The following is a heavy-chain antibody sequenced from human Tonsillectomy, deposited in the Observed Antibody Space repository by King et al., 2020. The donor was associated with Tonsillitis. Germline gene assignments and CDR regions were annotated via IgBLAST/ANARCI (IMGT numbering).Heavy chain of an antibody. CDR2: IYYSGST. J-gene: IGHJ4*02. Sequence: VQLQESGPGLVKPSQTLSLTCTVSGGSISSGDYYWSWIRPAPGKGLEWIGNIYYSGSTYYNPSLYSTLTISVDTSTNQFSLKLSSVTAADTALYYCTRGHYDYLWGTYRYLDYWGQGTLVTVSS. CDR3: TRGHYDYLWGTYRYLDY. V-gene: IGHV4-30-4*01. CDR1: GGSISSGDYY. D-gene: IGHD3-16*02.